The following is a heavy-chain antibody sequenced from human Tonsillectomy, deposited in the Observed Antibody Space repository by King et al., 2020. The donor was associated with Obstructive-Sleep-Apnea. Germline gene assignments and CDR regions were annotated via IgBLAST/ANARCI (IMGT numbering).Heavy chain of an antibody. CDR1: GFTFSSYW. J-gene: IGHJ4*02. CDR3: ARPQQKYYYDSSGNRIGSFDY. D-gene: IGHD3-22*01. V-gene: IGHV3-7*03. CDR2: IKQDGSEK. Sequence: VQLVESGGGLVQPGGSLRLSCAASGFTFSSYWMSWVRQAPGKGLAWVANIKQDGSEKYYVDSVKGRFTISRDNATNSLYLQMNSLRAEDTDVYYCARPQQKYYYDSSGNRIGSFDYWGQGTLVTVSS.